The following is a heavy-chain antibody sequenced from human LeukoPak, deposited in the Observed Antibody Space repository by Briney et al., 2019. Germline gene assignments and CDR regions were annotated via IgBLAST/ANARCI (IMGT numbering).Heavy chain of an antibody. CDR3: AGDTGQQPYPDY. D-gene: IGHD6-13*01. CDR2: IKSGGGT. CDR1: GGSISSWY. Sequence: SETLSLTCTVSGGSISSWYWSWIRQPAGKRLEWIGRIKSGGGTNYNPSPKSRVTTSVETSKNQFSLKLDSVTAADTAVYYCAGDTGQQPYPDYWGQGALVTVSS. V-gene: IGHV4-4*07. J-gene: IGHJ4*02.